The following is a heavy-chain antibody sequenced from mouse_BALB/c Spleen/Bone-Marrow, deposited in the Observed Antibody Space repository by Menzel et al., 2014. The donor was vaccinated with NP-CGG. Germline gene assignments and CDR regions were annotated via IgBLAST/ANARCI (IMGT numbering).Heavy chain of an antibody. CDR1: GNTFTSYD. J-gene: IGHJ1*01. V-gene: IGHV1S56*01. CDR3: VRSRLRDWYFDV. D-gene: IGHD1-2*01. CDR2: IFPGDSTT. Sequence: QVHVKQSGVELVKPGASVKLSCKASGNTFTSYDINWVRQRPEQGLEWIGWIFPGDSTTKYNEKFKGKATLSTDKSSSTVHMQLSRLTSEDSAVYFCVRSRLRDWYFDVWGAGTTDTISS.